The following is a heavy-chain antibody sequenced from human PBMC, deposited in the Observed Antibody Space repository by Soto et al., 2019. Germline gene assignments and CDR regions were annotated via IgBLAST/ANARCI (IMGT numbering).Heavy chain of an antibody. CDR3: ARRITIFGVATKRYFDY. Sequence: VESLKISCKGSGYSFTNYWIGWVRQMPGKGLEWMGIIYPGDSDTRYSPSFQGQVTISADKSISTAYLQWSSLKASDTAMYFCARRITIFGVATKRYFDYWGQGTLVTVSS. V-gene: IGHV5-51*01. J-gene: IGHJ4*02. D-gene: IGHD3-3*01. CDR1: GYSFTNYW. CDR2: IYPGDSDT.